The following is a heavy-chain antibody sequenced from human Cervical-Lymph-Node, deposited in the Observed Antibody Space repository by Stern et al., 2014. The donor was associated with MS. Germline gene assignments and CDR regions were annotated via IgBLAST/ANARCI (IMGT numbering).Heavy chain of an antibody. CDR1: GGSISSGGYY. Sequence: QLQLQESGPGLVKPSQTLSLTCTVSGGSISSGGYYWSWIRQHPGKGLEXIGYIYYSGSTYYNPSLKSRVTISVDTSKNQFSLKLSSVTAADTAVYYCARVCVLCPYFDYWGQGTLVTVSS. V-gene: IGHV4-31*03. J-gene: IGHJ4*02. CDR3: ARVCVLCPYFDY. CDR2: IYYSGST. D-gene: IGHD2-2*01.